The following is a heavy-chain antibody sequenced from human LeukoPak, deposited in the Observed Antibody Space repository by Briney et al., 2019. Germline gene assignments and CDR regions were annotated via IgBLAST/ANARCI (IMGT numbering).Heavy chain of an antibody. Sequence: GRSLRLSWVASGFSFSTYGMHWVRQAPGKGLEWGAFIRLDGSSKYYAYSVKGRFTISRDSSKDTLYLQMYSLRTEDTAAYYCAKDRLESYGSARYYFDSWGQGSLVSVSS. CDR3: AKDRLESYGSARYYFDS. D-gene: IGHD5-18*01. V-gene: IGHV3-30*02. CDR1: GFSFSTYG. J-gene: IGHJ4*02. CDR2: IRLDGSSK.